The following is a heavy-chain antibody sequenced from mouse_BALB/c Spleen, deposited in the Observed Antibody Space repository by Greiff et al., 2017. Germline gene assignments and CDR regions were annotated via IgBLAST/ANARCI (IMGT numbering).Heavy chain of an antibody. J-gene: IGHJ4*01. CDR2: ISNGGGST. CDR3: ATPITTVVATGDAMDY. V-gene: IGHV5-12-2*01. Sequence: EVQLVESGGGLVQPGGSLKLSCAASGFTFSSYTMSWVRQTPEKRLEWVAYISNGGGSTYYPDTVKGRFTISRDNAKNTLYLQMSSLKSEDTAMYYCATPITTVVATGDAMDYWGQGTSVTVSS. CDR1: GFTFSSYT. D-gene: IGHD1-1*01.